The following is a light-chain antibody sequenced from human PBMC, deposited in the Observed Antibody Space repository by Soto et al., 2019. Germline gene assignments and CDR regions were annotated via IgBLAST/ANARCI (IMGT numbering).Light chain of an antibody. CDR2: TAS. Sequence: EIVMTQSPATLSVSPGERATLSCRASQDVSFNLAWYQQNPGQAPRLLIYTASITATGIPARFSGSGSETEFTLTISCLQSEDFAVYYCQQYSDWPAETFGGGTKVEIK. CDR1: QDVSFN. CDR3: QQYSDWPAET. J-gene: IGKJ4*01. V-gene: IGKV3-15*01.